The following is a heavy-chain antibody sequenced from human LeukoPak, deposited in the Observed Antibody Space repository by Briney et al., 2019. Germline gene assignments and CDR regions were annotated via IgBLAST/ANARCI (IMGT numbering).Heavy chain of an antibody. CDR3: ARPHTLDRTTKYYFDY. CDR1: GYSFTRSW. V-gene: IGHV5-51*01. Sequence: GESLQISCKGSGYSFTRSWIGWVRQMPGKGLEWMGVIYPGDSDTRYSPSFQGQVTISADKSISTAYLQWSSLKASDSAMYYCARPHTLDRTTKYYFDYWGQGTLVTVSS. CDR2: IYPGDSDT. D-gene: IGHD1-14*01. J-gene: IGHJ4*02.